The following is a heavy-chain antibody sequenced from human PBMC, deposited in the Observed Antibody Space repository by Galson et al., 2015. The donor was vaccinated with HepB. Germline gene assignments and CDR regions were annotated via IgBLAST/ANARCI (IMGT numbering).Heavy chain of an antibody. J-gene: IGHJ4*02. CDR1: GFTFTSYA. Sequence: SLRLSCAASGFTFTSYAMTWVRQAPGKGLEWVSTVSRSGGNTFYADSVKGRFTISKDNSKNTMYLQMNSLRAEDSAIYYCAKDNDVKTDADNSPYFDFWGQGTLGTGSP. V-gene: IGHV3-23*01. CDR2: VSRSGGNT. CDR3: AKDNDVKTDADNSPYFDF. D-gene: IGHD1-1*01.